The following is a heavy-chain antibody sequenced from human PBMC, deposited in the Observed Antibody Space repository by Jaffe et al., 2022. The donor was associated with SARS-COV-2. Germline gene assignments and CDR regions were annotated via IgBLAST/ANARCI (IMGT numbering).Heavy chain of an antibody. V-gene: IGHV4-39*01. Sequence: QLQLQESGPGLVKPSETLSLTCTVSGGSISSSSYYWGWIRQPPGKGLEWIGSIYYSGSTYYNPSLKSRVTISVDTSKNQFSLKLSSVTAADTAVYYCARRMAAGPVGYWGQGTLVTVSS. CDR3: ARRMAAGPVGY. CDR2: IYYSGST. J-gene: IGHJ4*02. CDR1: GGSISSSSYY. D-gene: IGHD6-13*01.